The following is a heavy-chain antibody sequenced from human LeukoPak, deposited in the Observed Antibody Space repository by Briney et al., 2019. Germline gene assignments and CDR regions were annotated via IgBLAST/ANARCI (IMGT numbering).Heavy chain of an antibody. Sequence: PGGSLRLSCAAPGLTFSNYAMNWVRRAPGKGLEWVAVISSDGSNKFYADSVKGRFTVSRDNSKNTLFLQMNSLRAEDTAVYYCARDNDTDYTSSPGWFDSWGQGTLVTVSS. CDR3: ARDNDTDYTSSPGWFDS. V-gene: IGHV3-30-3*01. J-gene: IGHJ5*01. D-gene: IGHD2-2*02. CDR2: ISSDGSNK. CDR1: GLTFSNYA.